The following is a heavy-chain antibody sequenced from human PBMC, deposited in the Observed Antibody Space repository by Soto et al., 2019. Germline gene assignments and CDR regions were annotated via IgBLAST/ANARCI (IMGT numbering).Heavy chain of an antibody. CDR1: GLTFRSDG. D-gene: IGHD3-10*01. CDR2: SSYDGRET. Sequence: GGSLRSSGAASGLTFRSDGMPWVRQAPGKGLEWVAASSYDGRETFYADSAKGRFTVSKEMSKNTAFLQMNALRHEDTAVYFCARDSGWPILNFDNWGQGT. J-gene: IGHJ4*02. V-gene: IGHV3-30*03. CDR3: ARDSGWPILNFDN.